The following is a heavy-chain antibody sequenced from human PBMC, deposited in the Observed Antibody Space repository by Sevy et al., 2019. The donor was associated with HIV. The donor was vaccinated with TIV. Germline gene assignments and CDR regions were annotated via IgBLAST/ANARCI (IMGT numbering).Heavy chain of an antibody. CDR2: MTPCSRET. D-gene: IGHD3-10*01. J-gene: IGHJ4*02. CDR3: ARNLYGSGTFDY. CDR1: GYTFTSYD. Sequence: ASVKVSCKASGYTFTSYDINWVRQAAGQGLEWVGWMTPCSRETGYAQKFEGRITMTGDTSISTAFLELSSLTSEDTAGYICARNLYGSGTFDYWGQGTLVTVSS. V-gene: IGHV1-8*01.